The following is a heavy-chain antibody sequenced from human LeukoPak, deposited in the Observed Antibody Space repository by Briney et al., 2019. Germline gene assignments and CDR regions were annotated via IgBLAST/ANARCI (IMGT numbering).Heavy chain of an antibody. CDR3: ARGRSGITMTVVVRFRWYFDL. CDR2: INHSGST. J-gene: IGHJ2*01. CDR1: GGSFSGYY. Sequence: KPSETLSLTCAVYGGSFSGYYWGWIRQPPGKGLEWIGEINHSGSTNYNPSLKSRVTISVDTSKNQFSLKLSSVTAADTAVYYCARGRSGITMTVVVRFRWYFDLWGRGTLVTVSS. V-gene: IGHV4-34*01. D-gene: IGHD3-22*01.